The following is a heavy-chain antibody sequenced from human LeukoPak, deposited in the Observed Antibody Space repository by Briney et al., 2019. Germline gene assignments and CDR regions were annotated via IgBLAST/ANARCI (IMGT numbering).Heavy chain of an antibody. D-gene: IGHD3-3*01. CDR1: GFTFSSYS. Sequence: PGGSLRLSCAASGFTFSSYSMNWVRQAPGKGLEWVSSISSSSSYIYYADSVKGRFTISRDNAKNSLYLQMNSLRAEDTAVYYCARGSTIFGVVISFDYWGQGTLVTASS. CDR2: ISSSSSYI. J-gene: IGHJ4*02. V-gene: IGHV3-21*01. CDR3: ARGSTIFGVVISFDY.